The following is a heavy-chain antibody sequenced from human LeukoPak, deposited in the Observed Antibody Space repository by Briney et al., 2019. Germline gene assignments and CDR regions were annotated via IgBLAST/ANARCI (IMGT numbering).Heavy chain of an antibody. D-gene: IGHD2-15*01. Sequence: GRSLRLSCEASGFTFSNYAMHWVRQAPGRGLEWVAIISYDGSVQFYADFAKGRFAISRDSSKSTLSLEMSSLRPEDTAVYYCVRDRAHCSGHICYPSGGLDNWGQGTLVAVSS. CDR1: GFTFSNYA. J-gene: IGHJ4*02. CDR3: VRDRAHCSGHICYPSGGLDN. CDR2: ISYDGSVQ. V-gene: IGHV3-30*09.